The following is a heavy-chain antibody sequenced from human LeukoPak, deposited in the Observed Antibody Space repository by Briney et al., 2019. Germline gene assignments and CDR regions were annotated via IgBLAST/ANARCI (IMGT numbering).Heavy chain of an antibody. D-gene: IGHD6-13*01. CDR1: GGSISSYY. CDR2: IYYSGST. CDR3: ASTQGISAKRDQNWFDP. J-gene: IGHJ5*02. V-gene: IGHV4-59*01. Sequence: SETLSLTCTVSGGSISSYYRSWIRQPPGKGLEWIGYIYYSGSTNYNPSLKSRVTISVDTSKNQFSLRLNSVTAADTAVYYCASTQGISAKRDQNWFDPWGQRTLVTVSS.